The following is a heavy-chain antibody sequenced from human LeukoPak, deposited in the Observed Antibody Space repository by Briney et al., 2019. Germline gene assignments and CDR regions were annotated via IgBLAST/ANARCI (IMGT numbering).Heavy chain of an antibody. V-gene: IGHV4-30-4*01. Sequence: SETLSLTCTVSGGSISSGDYYWSWIRQPPGKGLEWIGYIYYSGSTYYNPSLKSRVTISVDTSKNQFSLKLSSVTAADTAVYYCARAIPAAYYFDYWGQGTLVTVSS. D-gene: IGHD2-2*01. J-gene: IGHJ4*02. CDR1: GGSISSGDYY. CDR3: ARAIPAAYYFDY. CDR2: IYYSGST.